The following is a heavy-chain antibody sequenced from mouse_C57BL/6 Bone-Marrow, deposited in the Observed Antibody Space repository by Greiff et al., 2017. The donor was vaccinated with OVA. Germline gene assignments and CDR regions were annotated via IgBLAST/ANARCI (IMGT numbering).Heavy chain of an antibody. V-gene: IGHV1-82*01. Sequence: QVQLQQSGPELVKPGASVKISCKVSGYAFSSSWMNWVQQRPGTGLEWIGRIYPGDGDTNYNGKFKGKAILTADKSSSTAYMQLSRLTSEDSAVYFCARLNVLRSSFPYWYFDVWGTGTTVTVSS. CDR3: ARLNVLRSSFPYWYFDV. D-gene: IGHD1-1*01. J-gene: IGHJ1*03. CDR2: IYPGDGDT. CDR1: GYAFSSSW.